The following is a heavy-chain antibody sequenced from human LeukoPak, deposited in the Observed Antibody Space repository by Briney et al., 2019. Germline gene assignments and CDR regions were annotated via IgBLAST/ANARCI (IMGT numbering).Heavy chain of an antibody. J-gene: IGHJ4*02. CDR2: ISGSGGST. Sequence: GGSLRLSCAASAFTFGSSGMSWVRQAPGKGLEWVSTISGSGGSTYYADSVKGRFTISRDNSKNTLYLQMNSPRAEDTAVYYCAKLAAAGYWGQGTLVTVSS. CDR3: AKLAAAGY. CDR1: AFTFGSSG. V-gene: IGHV3-23*01. D-gene: IGHD6-13*01.